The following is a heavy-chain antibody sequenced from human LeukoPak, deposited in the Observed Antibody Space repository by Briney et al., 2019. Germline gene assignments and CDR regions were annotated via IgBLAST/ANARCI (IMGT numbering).Heavy chain of an antibody. J-gene: IGHJ5*02. V-gene: IGHV3-48*04. CDR2: ISSRSSNI. Sequence: GGSLRLSCAASGFTFNNYSMNWVRQAPGKGLEWVSYISSRSSNIYYADSVKGRFTISRDNAKNSLYLQMNSLRAEDTAVYYCARDVMVRGVPWFDPWGQGTLVTVSS. CDR3: ARDVMVRGVPWFDP. D-gene: IGHD3-10*01. CDR1: GFTFNNYS.